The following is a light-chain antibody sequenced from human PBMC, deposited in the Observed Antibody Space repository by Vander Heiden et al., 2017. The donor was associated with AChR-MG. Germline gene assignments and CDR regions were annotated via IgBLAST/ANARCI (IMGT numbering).Light chain of an antibody. CDR3: QQSYSTPPG. CDR2: AAS. CDR1: QSISSY. V-gene: IGKV1-39*01. Sequence: DIQMTQSPSSLSASVGDRVTITCRASQSISSYLNWYQQKPGKAPKLLIYAASSLQSGVPSRFSGSGSGTDFTLTIRSLQPEDFATYYCQQSYSTPPGFGQGTKLEIK. J-gene: IGKJ2*03.